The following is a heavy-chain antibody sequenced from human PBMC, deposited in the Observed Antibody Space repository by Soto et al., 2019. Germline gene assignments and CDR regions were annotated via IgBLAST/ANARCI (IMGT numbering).Heavy chain of an antibody. CDR2: IGRSSSFT. CDR3: ARDADILTGSDAFDI. D-gene: IGHD3-9*01. J-gene: IGHJ3*02. V-gene: IGHV3-11*05. CDR1: GVTFSDYY. Sequence: GGSLRLSCAASGVTFSDYYMSWIRQAPGKGLEWVSYIGRSSSFTNYADSVKGRFTVSRDNAKNSLYLQMNSLRAEDTAVYYCARDADILTGSDAFDIWGQGTMVTVSS.